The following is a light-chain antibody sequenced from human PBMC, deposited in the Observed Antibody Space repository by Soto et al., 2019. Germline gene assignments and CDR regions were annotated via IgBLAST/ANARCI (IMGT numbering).Light chain of an antibody. J-gene: IGLJ1*01. CDR2: EVS. CDR3: SSYAGSNNFNV. V-gene: IGLV2-8*01. CDR1: SSDVGGYNY. Sequence: QAVLTQPPSASGSPGQSVTISCTGTSSDVGGYNYVSWYQHHPGKAPKLMIYEVSERPSGVPDRFSGSKSGNTASLTVSGLQAEDEADYYCSSYAGSNNFNVFGTGTKLTVL.